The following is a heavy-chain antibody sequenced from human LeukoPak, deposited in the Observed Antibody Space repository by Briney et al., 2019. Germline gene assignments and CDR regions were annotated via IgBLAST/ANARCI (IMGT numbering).Heavy chain of an antibody. V-gene: IGHV3-74*01. CDR2: IHPDGKNT. CDR1: GFTFSSYW. J-gene: IGHJ3*01. Sequence: GGSLRLSCAASGFTFSSYWMDWVRHAPGKGLVWVSRIHPDGKNTAYADSVKGRFTISRDNARNTLFLQMNSLRAEDAAVYYCATYVDTVRYDAFDVWGQGTMVTVSS. D-gene: IGHD5-18*01. CDR3: ATYVDTVRYDAFDV.